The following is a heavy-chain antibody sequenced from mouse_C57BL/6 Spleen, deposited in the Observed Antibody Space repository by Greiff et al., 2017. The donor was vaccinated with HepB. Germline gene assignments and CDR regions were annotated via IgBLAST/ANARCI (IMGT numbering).Heavy chain of an antibody. CDR3: ARHYYGSSYWYFDV. J-gene: IGHJ1*03. Sequence: QVQLQQSGAELVRPGTSVKLSCKASGYTFTSYWMHWVKQRPGQGLEWIGVIDPSDSYTNYNQKFKGKATLTVDTSSSTAYMQLSSLTSEDSAVYYCARHYYGSSYWYFDVWGTGTTVTVSS. CDR2: IDPSDSYT. CDR1: GYTFTSYW. V-gene: IGHV1-59*01. D-gene: IGHD1-1*01.